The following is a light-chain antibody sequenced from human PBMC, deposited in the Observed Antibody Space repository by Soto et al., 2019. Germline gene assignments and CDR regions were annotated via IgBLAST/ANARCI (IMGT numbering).Light chain of an antibody. CDR3: QQRSSWPLT. J-gene: IGKJ4*01. CDR1: QSIASQ. Sequence: EIVLTQSPATLSLSPGERATLSCRASQSIASQLGWYQHKPGQAPRLLIYDASKRATGIPARFSGSGSGTDFTLTISSLGPEDFAVYYCQQRSSWPLTFGGGTKVDIK. V-gene: IGKV3-11*01. CDR2: DAS.